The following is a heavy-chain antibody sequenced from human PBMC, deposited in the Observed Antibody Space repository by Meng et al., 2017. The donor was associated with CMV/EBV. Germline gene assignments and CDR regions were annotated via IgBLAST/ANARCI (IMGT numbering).Heavy chain of an antibody. CDR2: INTNSGGT. V-gene: IGHV1-2*02. CDR3: ARVGLPAALCNWFDP. Sequence: ASVTVSCKASGYTFTGYYMHWVRQAPGQGLEWMGWINTNSGGTNYAQKFQGRVTMTRDTSISTAYMELSRLRSDDTAVYYCARVGLPAALCNWFDPWGQGTLVTVSS. CDR1: GYTFTGYY. J-gene: IGHJ5*02. D-gene: IGHD2-2*01.